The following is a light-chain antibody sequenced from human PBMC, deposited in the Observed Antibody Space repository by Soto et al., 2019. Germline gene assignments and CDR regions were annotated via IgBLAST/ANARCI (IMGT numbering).Light chain of an antibody. CDR3: QQYSHLIT. J-gene: IGKJ5*01. Sequence: DIQMTQSPSSLSAYVGDRVTITCQASQDISNYLNWYQQKLGKAPKLLIYDASNLETGAPSRFSGSGSGTDFTFTISSLQPEDIATYYCQQYSHLITFGQGTRLEI. V-gene: IGKV1-33*01. CDR2: DAS. CDR1: QDISNY.